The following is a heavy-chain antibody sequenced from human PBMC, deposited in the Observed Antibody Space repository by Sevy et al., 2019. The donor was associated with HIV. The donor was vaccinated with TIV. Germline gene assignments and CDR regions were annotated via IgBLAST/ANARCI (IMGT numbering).Heavy chain of an antibody. J-gene: IGHJ4*02. CDR3: ARGRERGGYNYFDY. V-gene: IGHV4-34*01. D-gene: IGHD5-12*01. CDR2: INHSGST. Sequence: PSETLSLTCAVYGGSFSGYYWSWIRQPPGKGLEWIGEINHSGSTNYNPSLKSRVTISVDTSKNQFSLKLSSVTAADTAVYYCARGRERGGYNYFDYWGQGTLVTVSS. CDR1: GGSFSGYY.